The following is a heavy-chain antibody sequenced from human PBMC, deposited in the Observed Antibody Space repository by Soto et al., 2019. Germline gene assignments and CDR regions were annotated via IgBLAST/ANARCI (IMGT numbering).Heavy chain of an antibody. Sequence: QVQLQESGPGVVEPSQTLSLTCTVSGGSINNNGYFWSWIRQPPGSGLEWIGHIYNSGSTYSNPSLKXRXTXSXXTSKNQFSLKLSSVTAADTAVYYWARGPSGDKVDYWGQGTLVTVSS. J-gene: IGHJ4*02. D-gene: IGHD1-26*01. V-gene: IGHV4-30-4*01. CDR1: GGSINNNGYF. CDR2: IYNSGST. CDR3: ARGPSGDKVDY.